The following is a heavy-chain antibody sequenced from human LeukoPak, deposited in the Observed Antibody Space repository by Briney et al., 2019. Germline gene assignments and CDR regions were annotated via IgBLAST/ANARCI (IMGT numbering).Heavy chain of an antibody. J-gene: IGHJ6*03. V-gene: IGHV3-23*01. CDR2: ISSSGGST. Sequence: GGSLRLSCAASGFTFSSYAMSWVRQAPGKGLEWVSVISSSGGSTYYADSVKGRFTISRDNAKNSLYLQMNSLRAEDTAVYYCARLVRGYDYMDVWGKGTTVTVSS. CDR1: GFTFSSYA. D-gene: IGHD2-2*01. CDR3: ARLVRGYDYMDV.